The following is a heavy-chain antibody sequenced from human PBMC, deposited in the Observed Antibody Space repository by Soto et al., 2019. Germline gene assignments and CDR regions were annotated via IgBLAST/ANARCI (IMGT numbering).Heavy chain of an antibody. V-gene: IGHV1-2*04. CDR3: ARENVVVPAAMGFVYYYGMDV. Sequence: ASVKVSCKASGYTFTGYYMHWVRQAPGQGLEWMGWINPNSGGTNYAQKFQGWVTMTRDTSISTAYMELSRLRSDDTAVYYCARENVVVPAAMGFVYYYGMDVWGQGTTVTVSS. CDR1: GYTFTGYY. CDR2: INPNSGGT. J-gene: IGHJ6*02. D-gene: IGHD2-2*01.